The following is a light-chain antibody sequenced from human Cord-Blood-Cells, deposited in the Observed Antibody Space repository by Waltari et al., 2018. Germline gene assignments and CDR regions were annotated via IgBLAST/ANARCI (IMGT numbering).Light chain of an antibody. J-gene: IGKJ5*01. CDR3: QQFNSYPIT. Sequence: GDRVTITCRASQGISSAFAWYQQKPGKAPKLLIYDASSLESGVPSRFSGSGSGTDFTLTISSLQPEDFATYYCQQFNSYPITFGQGTRLEIK. V-gene: IGKV1-13*02. CDR1: QGISSA. CDR2: DAS.